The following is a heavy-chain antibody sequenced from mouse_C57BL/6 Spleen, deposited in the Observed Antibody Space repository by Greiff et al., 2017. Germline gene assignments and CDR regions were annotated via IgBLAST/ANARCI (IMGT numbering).Heavy chain of an antibody. V-gene: IGHV5-9-1*02. CDR3: TRGLGDYDIWGNAMDY. J-gene: IGHJ4*01. D-gene: IGHD2-4*01. CDR2: ISSGGDYI. Sequence: VQVVESGEGLVKPGGSLKLSCAASGFTFSSYAMSWVRQTPEQRLEWVAYISSGGDYIYYADTVKGRFTISRDNARNTLYLQMSSLKSEDTAMYYCTRGLGDYDIWGNAMDYWGQGTSVTVSS. CDR1: GFTFSSYA.